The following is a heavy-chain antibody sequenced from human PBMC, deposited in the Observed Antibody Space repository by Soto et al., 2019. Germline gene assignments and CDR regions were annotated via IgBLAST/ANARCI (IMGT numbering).Heavy chain of an antibody. V-gene: IGHV3-30-3*01. D-gene: IGHD3-22*01. CDR3: GCSYDSSGYYPGPFDY. Sequence: GGSLRLSCAASGFTFSSYAMHWVRQAPGKGLEWVAVISYDGSNKYYADSVKGRFTISRDNSKNTLYLQMNSLRAEDTAVYYCGCSYDSSGYYPGPFDYWGQGTLVTVSS. J-gene: IGHJ4*02. CDR2: ISYDGSNK. CDR1: GFTFSSYA.